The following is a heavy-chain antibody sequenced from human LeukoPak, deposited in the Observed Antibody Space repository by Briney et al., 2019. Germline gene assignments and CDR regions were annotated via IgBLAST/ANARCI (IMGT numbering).Heavy chain of an antibody. CDR1: GGSFSGYY. J-gene: IGHJ2*01. CDR3: ARGPIVVVPAATWYFDL. Sequence: SETLSLTCAVYGGSFSGYYWSWIRQPPGKGLEWIGEINHSGRTNYNPSLKSRVTISVDTSKNQFSLKLSSVTAADTAVYYCARGPIVVVPAATWYFDLWGRGTLVTVSS. V-gene: IGHV4-34*01. D-gene: IGHD2-2*01. CDR2: INHSGRT.